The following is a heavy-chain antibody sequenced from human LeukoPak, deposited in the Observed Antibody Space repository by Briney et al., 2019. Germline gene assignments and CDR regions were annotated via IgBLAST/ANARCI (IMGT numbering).Heavy chain of an antibody. CDR3: ARGLSGYSSGWVQAIFFDI. CDR2: IYYSGST. D-gene: IGHD6-19*01. J-gene: IGHJ3*02. CDR1: GGSISSSSYY. V-gene: IGHV4-39*07. Sequence: PSETLSLTCTVSGGSISSSSYYWGWIRQPPGKGLEWIGSIYYSGSTYYNPSLKSRVTISVDTSKNQFSLKLSSVTAADTAVYYCARGLSGYSSGWVQAIFFDIWGQGTMVTVSS.